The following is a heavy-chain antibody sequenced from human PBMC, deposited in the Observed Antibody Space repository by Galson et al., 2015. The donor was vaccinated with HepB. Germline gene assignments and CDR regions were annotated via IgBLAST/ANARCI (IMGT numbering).Heavy chain of an antibody. V-gene: IGHV3-48*01. D-gene: IGHD3-10*01. J-gene: IGHJ6*02. Sequence: SLRLSCAASGFTFNWYAMNWVRQAPGKGLEWVSHIDAPGRATYYADSVKGRFTISRDNAMNSLDLQMNSLRAEDTAVYYCARYGSGANYQDPFDSWGQGTTVTVSS. CDR3: ARYGSGANYQDPFDS. CDR2: IDAPGRAT. CDR1: GFTFNWYA.